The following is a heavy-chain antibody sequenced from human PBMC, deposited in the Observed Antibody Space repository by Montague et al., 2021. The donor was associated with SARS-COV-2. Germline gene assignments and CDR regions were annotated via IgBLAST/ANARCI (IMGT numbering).Heavy chain of an antibody. CDR2: IYYSGST. J-gene: IGHJ3*02. Sequence: SETLSLTCTVSGGSISSRSYYWGWIRQPPGKGLEWIGSIYYSGSTYYNPSLKSRVTISVDTSKNQFSLKLSSVTAADTAVYYCARLRGDYGGTYDIFDIWGQGTMVTVSS. V-gene: IGHV4-39*01. CDR3: ARLRGDYGGTYDIFDI. CDR1: GGSISSRSYY. D-gene: IGHD4-23*01.